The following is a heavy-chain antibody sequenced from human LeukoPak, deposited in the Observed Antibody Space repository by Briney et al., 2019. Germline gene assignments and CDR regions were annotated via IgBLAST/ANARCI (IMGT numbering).Heavy chain of an antibody. CDR1: GGSFSGYY. Sequence: SETPSLTCAVCGGSFSGYYWSWIRQPPGKGLEWIGEINHSGSTNYNPSLKSRVTISVDTSKNQFSLKLSSVTAADTAVYYCARTVVPAATISWFDPWGQGTLVTVSS. D-gene: IGHD2-2*01. V-gene: IGHV4-34*01. CDR3: ARTVVPAATISWFDP. J-gene: IGHJ5*02. CDR2: INHSGST.